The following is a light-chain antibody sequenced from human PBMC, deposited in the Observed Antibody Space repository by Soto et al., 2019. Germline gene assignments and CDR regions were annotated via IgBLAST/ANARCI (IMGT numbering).Light chain of an antibody. CDR1: SSDVGAYKY. V-gene: IGLV2-8*01. J-gene: IGLJ3*02. Sequence: QSALTQPPSASGSPGQSVTISCTGTSSDVGAYKYVSWYQQYPGKAPKLMIYEVSKRPSGVPDRFSGSKSGNTASLTVSGRQAEDEADYYCTSYVGSDIWVFGGGTKLTFL. CDR3: TSYVGSDIWV. CDR2: EVS.